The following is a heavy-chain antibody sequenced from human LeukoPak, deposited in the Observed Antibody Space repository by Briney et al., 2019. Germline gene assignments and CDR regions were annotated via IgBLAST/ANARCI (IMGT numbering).Heavy chain of an antibody. V-gene: IGHV3-23*01. CDR3: AKRGAGSNSPADY. J-gene: IGHJ4*02. CDR1: GFTFSSYA. Sequence: GGSLRLSCAASGFTFSSYAMTWVRQAPGEGLEWVSAISGSGGSTYYADSMKGRFTISRDNSKNTLYLQMNSLRAEDTAIYYCAKRGAGSNSPADYWGQGTLVTVSS. D-gene: IGHD1-1*01. CDR2: ISGSGGST.